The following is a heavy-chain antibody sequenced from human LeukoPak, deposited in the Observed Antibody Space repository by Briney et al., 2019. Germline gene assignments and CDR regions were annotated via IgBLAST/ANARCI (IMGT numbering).Heavy chain of an antibody. V-gene: IGHV3-7*01. CDR3: ARDPDSSAFDY. D-gene: IGHD2-15*01. CDR2: IKYDDTVK. Sequence: PGGSLRLSCTAAGFNFGTYWMSWVRQSPEKGLEFVANIKYDDTVKNYVDSVKGRLTISRDNPSNSVYLQMDSLRPEDTALYYCARDPDSSAFDYWGQGAQVTVSS. CDR1: GFNFGTYW. J-gene: IGHJ4*02.